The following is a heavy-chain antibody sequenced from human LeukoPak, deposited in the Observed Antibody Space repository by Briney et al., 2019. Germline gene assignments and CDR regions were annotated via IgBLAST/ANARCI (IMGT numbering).Heavy chain of an antibody. Sequence: SGPTLLKHTQTLTLNCTFSGFSLSTNDVSLRWIPQPPRAALDWLALIYWDDDKRYSPSQKSRLTITKDTSRNQVVLTMANMDPADTATYYCAFSKYSRSDFDSWGQGTLVTVSS. CDR1: GFSLSTNDVS. J-gene: IGHJ4*02. CDR3: AFSKYSRSDFDS. D-gene: IGHD6-6*01. CDR2: IYWDDDK. V-gene: IGHV2-5*02.